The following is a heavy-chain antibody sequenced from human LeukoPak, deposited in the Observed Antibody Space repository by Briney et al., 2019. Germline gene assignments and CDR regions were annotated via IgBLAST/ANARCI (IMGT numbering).Heavy chain of an antibody. Sequence: GGSLRLSCAASGFTFSSYEMNWVRQAPGKGLEWVSYISSSGSTIYYADSVKARFTISRDNAKNSLYLQMNSLRAEDTAVYYCAKSMDILTGYLWSLDYWGQGTLVTVSS. CDR2: ISSSGSTI. V-gene: IGHV3-48*03. CDR3: AKSMDILTGYLWSLDY. CDR1: GFTFSSYE. J-gene: IGHJ4*02. D-gene: IGHD3-9*01.